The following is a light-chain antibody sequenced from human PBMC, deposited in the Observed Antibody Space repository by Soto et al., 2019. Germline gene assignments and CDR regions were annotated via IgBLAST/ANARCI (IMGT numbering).Light chain of an antibody. J-gene: IGKJ1*01. V-gene: IGKV1-5*03. CDR1: QSISVW. CDR3: QQHQSYSA. CDR2: RAS. Sequence: QVAHSTSAVSAPGTDGITITCRASQSISVWLAWYQQKPGKAPKRLIYRASRLESGVPSRFSGSGSGTEFTLTISSLQPDDFAPYYCQQHQSYSAFGQGAKVDIK.